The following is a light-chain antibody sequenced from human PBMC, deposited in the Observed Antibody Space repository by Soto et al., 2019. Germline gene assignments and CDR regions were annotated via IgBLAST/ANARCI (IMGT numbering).Light chain of an antibody. Sequence: IQLTQSPSSLSASLGDRVTITCRASQAIRDDLVWFQQKPGKAPILLIYAASTLQSGVPPRCSGSGSGTDFTLTISSLQAEDFEPYYCLQDYTYPRTFGGGTKVDIK. CDR3: LQDYTYPRT. J-gene: IGKJ4*01. V-gene: IGKV1-6*01. CDR2: AAS. CDR1: QAIRDD.